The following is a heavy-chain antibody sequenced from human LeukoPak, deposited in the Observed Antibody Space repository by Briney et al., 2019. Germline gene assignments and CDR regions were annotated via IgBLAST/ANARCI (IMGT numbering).Heavy chain of an antibody. Sequence: SETLSLTCAVYGGSFSGYYWSWIRQPPGKGLEWIGEINHSGSTNYNPSLKSRVTISVDTSKNQFSLKPSSVTAADTAVYYCASRTGDYCSGGSCYPRNYYYYGMDVWGQGTTVTVSS. D-gene: IGHD2-15*01. CDR1: GGSFSGYY. J-gene: IGHJ6*02. V-gene: IGHV4-34*01. CDR3: ASRTGDYCSGGSCYPRNYYYYGMDV. CDR2: INHSGST.